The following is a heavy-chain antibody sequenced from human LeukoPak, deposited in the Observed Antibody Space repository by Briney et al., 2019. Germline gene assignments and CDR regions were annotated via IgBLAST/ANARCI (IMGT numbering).Heavy chain of an antibody. J-gene: IGHJ6*03. CDR2: ISSSSSTI. CDR1: GFTFSSYS. V-gene: IGHV3-48*04. CDR3: ARDRGHQYYYYMDV. Sequence: GGSLRLSCAASGFTFSSYSMNWVRQAPGKGLEWVSYISSSSSTIYYADSVKGRFTISRDNAKNSLYLQMNSLRAEDTAVYYCARDRGHQYYYYMDVWGKGTTVTVSS.